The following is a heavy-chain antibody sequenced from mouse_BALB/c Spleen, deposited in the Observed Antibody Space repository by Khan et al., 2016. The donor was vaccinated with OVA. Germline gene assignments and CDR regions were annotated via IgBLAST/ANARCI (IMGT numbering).Heavy chain of an antibody. CDR2: INPSSGYT. D-gene: IGHD1-1*01. CDR1: GYTFTSNT. J-gene: IGHJ4*01. Sequence: QVQLQQSGAELARPGASVKMSCKASGYTFTSNTMHWVKQRPGQGLEWIGYINPSSGYTNYNQNLKDKATLTADKSSSTAYMQLSSLTSEDSAVYYCSRRTTGETMDYWGQGTSVTVSS. V-gene: IGHV1-4*01. CDR3: SRRTTGETMDY.